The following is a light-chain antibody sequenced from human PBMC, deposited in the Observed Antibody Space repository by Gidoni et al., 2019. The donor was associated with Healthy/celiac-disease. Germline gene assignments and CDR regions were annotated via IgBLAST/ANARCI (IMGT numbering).Light chain of an antibody. J-gene: IGLJ2*01. CDR3: QSYDSSLSAHVV. Sequence: QSVLTQPTSVSGAPGQRVTLSCTGSSATIGAGSDVHWSPQLQGRPPNPLIYGNSNRPSGAPDRVSGSKSGTSASLAITGLQAEDEADYYCQSYDSSLSAHVVFGGGTKLTVL. V-gene: IGLV1-40*01. CDR1: SATIGAGSD. CDR2: GNS.